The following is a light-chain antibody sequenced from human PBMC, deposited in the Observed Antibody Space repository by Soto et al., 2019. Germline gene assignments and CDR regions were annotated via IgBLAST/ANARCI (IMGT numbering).Light chain of an antibody. CDR3: QQYGSSPRT. CDR2: DAS. Sequence: IVMTQSPATLSVSPGERATLSCRASQSVSSNLAWYQQKPGQAPRLLIYDASSRATGIPDRFSGSGSGTDFTLTISRLEPEDFAVYYCQQYGSSPRTFGQGTKVDIK. V-gene: IGKV3-20*01. CDR1: QSVSSN. J-gene: IGKJ1*01.